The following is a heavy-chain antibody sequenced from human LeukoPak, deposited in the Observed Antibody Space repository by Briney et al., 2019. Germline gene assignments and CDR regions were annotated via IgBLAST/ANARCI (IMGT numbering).Heavy chain of an antibody. J-gene: IGHJ4*02. CDR1: GYTFTGYY. CDR3: ARSRGYSRQDFDY. D-gene: IGHD6-13*01. CDR2: INPNSGGT. Sequence: ASVKVSCKASGYTFTGYYMHCVRQAPGQGLEWMGWINPNSGGTNYAQKFQGRVTMTRDTSITTAYMDLSRLRSDDTAVYYCARSRGYSRQDFDYWGQGTLVTVSS. V-gene: IGHV1-2*02.